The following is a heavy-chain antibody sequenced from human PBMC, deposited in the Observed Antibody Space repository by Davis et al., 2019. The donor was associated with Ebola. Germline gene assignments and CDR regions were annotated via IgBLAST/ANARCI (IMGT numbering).Heavy chain of an antibody. Sequence: ESLKISCAASGFTFSSYAMSWVRQAPGKGLEWVSAISGSGGSTYYADSVKGRFTISRDNSKNTLYLQMNSLRAEDTAVYYCAKVRGGIVGATTFDYWGQGTLVTVSS. CDR2: ISGSGGST. CDR3: AKVRGGIVGATTFDY. D-gene: IGHD1-26*01. CDR1: GFTFSSYA. V-gene: IGHV3-23*01. J-gene: IGHJ4*02.